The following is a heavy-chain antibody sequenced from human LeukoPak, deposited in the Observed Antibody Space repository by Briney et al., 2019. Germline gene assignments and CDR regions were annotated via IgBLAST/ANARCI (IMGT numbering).Heavy chain of an antibody. CDR3: ARDWGYRRGGDAFDI. CDR1: GFTFSSYS. CDR2: ISSSSSYI. D-gene: IGHD3-10*01. Sequence: NPGGSLRLSCAASGFTFSSYSMNWVRQAPGKGLEWVSSISSSSSYIYYADSVKGRFTISRDNAKNSLYLQMNSLRAEDTAVYYCARDWGYRRGGDAFDIWGQGTMVTVSS. J-gene: IGHJ3*02. V-gene: IGHV3-21*01.